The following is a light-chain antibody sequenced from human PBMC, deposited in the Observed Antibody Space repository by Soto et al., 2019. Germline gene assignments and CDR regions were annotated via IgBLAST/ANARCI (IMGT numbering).Light chain of an antibody. CDR3: MQRIEFPIT. V-gene: IGKV2-30*01. CDR1: QFLVYSDGNTY. Sequence: DVVMTQSPLSLPVTLGRPASISCRSMQFLVYSDGNTYLNWFHQRPGQSPRRLIYKVSNRDSGVPDRFSGSGSGTDFTLKISRVEAEDVGVYYCMQRIEFPITFGQGTRLEIK. J-gene: IGKJ5*01. CDR2: KVS.